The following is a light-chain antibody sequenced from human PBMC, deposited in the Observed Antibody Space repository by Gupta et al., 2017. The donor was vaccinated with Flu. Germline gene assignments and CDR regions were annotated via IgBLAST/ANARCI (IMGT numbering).Light chain of an antibody. V-gene: IGKV1-5*03. J-gene: IGKJ1*01. Sequence: DIQMTHSPSTLSASVGDRVTITCRASQSVSTWLAWYQQKPGKAPKLLIYKASSLESGVPSRFSGSGAGTEFTLTISSLQPDDFATYYCQQYNDYSPETFGQGTKV. CDR3: QQYNDYSPET. CDR2: KAS. CDR1: QSVSTW.